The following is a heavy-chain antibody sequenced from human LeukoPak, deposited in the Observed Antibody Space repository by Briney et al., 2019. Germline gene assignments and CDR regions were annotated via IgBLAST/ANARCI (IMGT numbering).Heavy chain of an antibody. V-gene: IGHV3-30*14. J-gene: IGHJ4*02. CDR2: ISYEGSNK. D-gene: IGHD6-25*01. Sequence: GGSLRLSRAVSGFTFSSYTMHGVRQPTGKGLEWVADISYEGSNKYYPDSVKGRHTISRDNYKNILYLQMYSLSTQDTSVLYFARVPYSSGWYFDYWGQGGLVAVCS. CDR3: ARVPYSSGWYFDY. CDR1: GFTFSSYT.